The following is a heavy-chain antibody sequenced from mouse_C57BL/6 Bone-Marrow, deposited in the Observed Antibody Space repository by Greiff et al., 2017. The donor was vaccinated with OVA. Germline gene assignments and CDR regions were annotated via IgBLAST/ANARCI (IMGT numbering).Heavy chain of an antibody. CDR1: GYTFTDHT. V-gene: IGHV1-78*01. CDR2: IYPRDGST. D-gene: IGHD2-4*01. Sequence: QVQLQQSDAELVKPGASVKISCKVSGYTFTDHTIHWMKQRPEQGLEWIGYIYPRDGSTKYNEKFKGKATLTADKSSSTAYMQLNSLTSADSAVYCCARWEDYDRKNYFDYWGQGTTLTVSS. J-gene: IGHJ2*01. CDR3: ARWEDYDRKNYFDY.